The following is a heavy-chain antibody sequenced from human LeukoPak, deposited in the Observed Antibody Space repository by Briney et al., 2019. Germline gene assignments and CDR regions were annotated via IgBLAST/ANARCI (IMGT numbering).Heavy chain of an antibody. V-gene: IGHV5-51*01. CDR2: IYPGDSDT. Sequence: GESLNISCKGSGYSFTSYWIGWVRQMPGKGLEWMGIIYPGDSDTRYSPSFQGQVTISADKSISTAYLQWSSLKASDTAMYYCARQMVVTAIPGWSDPWGQGTLVTVSS. CDR3: ARQMVVTAIPGWSDP. D-gene: IGHD2-21*02. J-gene: IGHJ5*02. CDR1: GYSFTSYW.